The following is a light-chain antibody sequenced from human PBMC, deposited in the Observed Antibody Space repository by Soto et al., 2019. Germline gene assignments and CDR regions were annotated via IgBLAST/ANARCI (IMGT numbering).Light chain of an antibody. Sequence: EIVLTQSPGTLSLSPGESASLSCRASQSVTSGYLGWYQQKPGQAPRLLIYAASNRATGIPARFSGSGSGTDFTLTISSLEPEDFAVYYCHQRKSWPRTFGQGTKVDIK. V-gene: IGKV3-11*01. CDR1: QSVTSGY. CDR2: AAS. J-gene: IGKJ1*01. CDR3: HQRKSWPRT.